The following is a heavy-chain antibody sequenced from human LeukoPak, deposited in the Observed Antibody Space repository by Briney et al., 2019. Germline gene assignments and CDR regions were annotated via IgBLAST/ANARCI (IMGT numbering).Heavy chain of an antibody. J-gene: IGHJ5*02. CDR1: GGSISSTSYY. Sequence: PSETLSLTCTVSGGSISSTSYYWGWIRQPPGKGLEWIGNIYYSGSTYYNPSLKSRVTISVDTSKNQFSLKLSSVTAADTAVYYCATLTTPGWFNPWGQGTLVTVSS. CDR2: IYYSGST. CDR3: ATLTTPGWFNP. V-gene: IGHV4-39*07. D-gene: IGHD1-1*01.